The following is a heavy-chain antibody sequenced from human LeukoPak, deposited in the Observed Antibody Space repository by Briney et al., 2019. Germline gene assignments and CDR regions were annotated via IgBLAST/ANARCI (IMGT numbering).Heavy chain of an antibody. V-gene: IGHV3-7*01. J-gene: IGHJ4*02. Sequence: GGSLRLSCAASGFTFSSYWMSWVQAPGKGLEWVANIKQAGSDKYYVDSVKGRFTISRDNTKNSLYLQMNSLRAEDTAVYYCATAFRGSYDNWGQGTLVTVSS. CDR2: IKQAGSDK. CDR1: GFTFSSYW. CDR3: ATAFRGSYDN. D-gene: IGHD1-26*01.